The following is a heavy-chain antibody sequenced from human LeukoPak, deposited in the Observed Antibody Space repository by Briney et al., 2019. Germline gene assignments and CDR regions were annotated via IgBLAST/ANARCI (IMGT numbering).Heavy chain of an antibody. V-gene: IGHV4-59*01. CDR2: IYYSGST. CDR3: ARHWFGETPDYYFDY. CDR1: GGSTSSYY. Sequence: PSETLSLTCTVSGGSTSSYYWSWIRQPPGKGLEWIGYIYYSGSTNYNPSLKSRVTISVDTSKNQFSLKLSSVTAADTAVYYCARHWFGETPDYYFDYWGQGTLVTVSS. J-gene: IGHJ4*02. D-gene: IGHD3-10*01.